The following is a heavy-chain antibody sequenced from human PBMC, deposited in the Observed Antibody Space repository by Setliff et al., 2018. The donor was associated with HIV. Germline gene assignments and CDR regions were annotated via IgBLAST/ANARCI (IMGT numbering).Heavy chain of an antibody. J-gene: IGHJ6*02. CDR3: ARDSPVPQYYYYGMDV. V-gene: IGHV4-59*01. CDR2: IYYSGST. CDR1: GGSISSYY. Sequence: SETLSLTCTVSGGSISSYYWSWIRQPPGKGLEWIGYIYYSGSTNYNPSLKIRVTISVDTSKNQFSLKLSSVTAADTAVYYCARDSPVPQYYYYGMDVWGQGTTVTVSS.